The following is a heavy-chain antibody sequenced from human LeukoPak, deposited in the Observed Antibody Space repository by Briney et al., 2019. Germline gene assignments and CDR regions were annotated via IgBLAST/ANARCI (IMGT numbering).Heavy chain of an antibody. V-gene: IGHV3-23*01. Sequence: GGSLRLSCAASGFTFSSYAVSWVRQAPGKGLEWVSIISGSGVGTYYADSVKGRFTISRDTPKNTLYLQMNSLRVEDTAVYYCAKGLQRTPYYYYGMDVWGQGTTVTVSS. D-gene: IGHD2-2*01. CDR2: ISGSGVGT. J-gene: IGHJ6*02. CDR3: AKGLQRTPYYYYGMDV. CDR1: GFTFSSYA.